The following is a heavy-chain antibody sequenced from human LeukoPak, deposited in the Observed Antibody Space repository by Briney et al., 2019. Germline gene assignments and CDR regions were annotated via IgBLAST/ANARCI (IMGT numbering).Heavy chain of an antibody. CDR1: GYTFTSYG. D-gene: IGHD2-15*01. V-gene: IGHV1-18*01. CDR2: ISAYNGNT. J-gene: IGHJ6*02. Sequence: ASVKVSCKASGYTFTSYGISWVRQAPGQGLEWMGWISAYNGNTNYAQKLQGRVTMTTDTSTSTAYMELRSLRSDDTTVYYCARDRSCSGGSCFPFSYYYGMDVWGQGTTVTVSS. CDR3: ARDRSCSGGSCFPFSYYYGMDV.